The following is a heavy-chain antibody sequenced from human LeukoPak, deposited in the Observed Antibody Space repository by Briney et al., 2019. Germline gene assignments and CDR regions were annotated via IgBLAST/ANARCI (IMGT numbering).Heavy chain of an antibody. D-gene: IGHD7-27*01. Sequence: PGGSLRISCAASGFPFKTYPMTWVRQAPGKGLEWISAVGDNGGGTFYADSVKGRFTISKDVSSDTLYLQMDSLTADDTAVYYCMKWGWGSPFDYWGQGTMVTVSS. CDR1: GFPFKTYP. CDR3: MKWGWGSPFDY. J-gene: IGHJ4*02. V-gene: IGHV3-23*01. CDR2: VGDNGGGT.